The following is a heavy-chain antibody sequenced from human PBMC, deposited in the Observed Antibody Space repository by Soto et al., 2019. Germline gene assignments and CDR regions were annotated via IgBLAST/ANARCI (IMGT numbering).Heavy chain of an antibody. D-gene: IGHD2-21*01. V-gene: IGHV4-34*01. Sequence: QVQLQQWGAGLLKPSETLSLTCAVYGGSFSGYYWSWIRQPPGEGLEWIGEINHSGSTNYNPSLKSRVTISVDTSKNQFSLKLSSVTAADTAVYYCARGISGGVDYWGQGTLVTVSS. CDR2: INHSGST. CDR1: GGSFSGYY. CDR3: ARGISGGVDY. J-gene: IGHJ4*02.